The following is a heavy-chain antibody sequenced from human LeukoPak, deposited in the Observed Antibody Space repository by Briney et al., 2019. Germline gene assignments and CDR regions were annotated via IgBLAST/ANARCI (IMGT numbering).Heavy chain of an antibody. V-gene: IGHV4-39*01. CDR3: ARNLGYCSSTSCYEPFDI. CDR2: IYYSGST. Sequence: PSGTLSLTCTVSGGSISSSSYYWGWIRQPPGKGLEWIGSIYYSGSTYYNPSLKSRVTISVDTSKNQFSLKLSSVTAADTAVYYCARNLGYCSSTSCYEPFDIWGQGTMVTVPS. J-gene: IGHJ3*02. D-gene: IGHD2-2*01. CDR1: GGSISSSSYY.